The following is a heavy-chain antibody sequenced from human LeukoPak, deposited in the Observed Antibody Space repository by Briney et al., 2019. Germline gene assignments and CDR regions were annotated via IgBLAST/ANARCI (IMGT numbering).Heavy chain of an antibody. J-gene: IGHJ4*02. CDR2: ISGSGGST. CDR1: GLTFSSYA. V-gene: IGHV3-23*01. Sequence: GGSLRLSCAASGLTFSSYAMTWVRQAPGKGLEWVSAISGSGGSTYYADSVKGRFTISRNNSKNTLYLEMNSLRVEDTAVYYCATLSGGSCSTTNCYAAYWGQGTLVTVSS. D-gene: IGHD2-2*01. CDR3: ATLSGGSCSTTNCYAAY.